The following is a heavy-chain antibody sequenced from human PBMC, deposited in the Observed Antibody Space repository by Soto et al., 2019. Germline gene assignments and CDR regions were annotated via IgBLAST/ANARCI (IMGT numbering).Heavy chain of an antibody. J-gene: IGHJ5*02. D-gene: IGHD3-3*01. CDR2: ISGSGGST. Sequence: EVQLLESGGGLVQPGGSLRLSCAASGFTFRNYAMVWVRQAPGKGLEWVSAISGSGGSTYYADSVKGRFTISRDNSKDTLDLQMSSLRAEDAAGYFCAKDQHSTIGGVVNRFDPWGQGTLVTVSS. CDR3: AKDQHSTIGGVVNRFDP. CDR1: GFTFRNYA. V-gene: IGHV3-23*01.